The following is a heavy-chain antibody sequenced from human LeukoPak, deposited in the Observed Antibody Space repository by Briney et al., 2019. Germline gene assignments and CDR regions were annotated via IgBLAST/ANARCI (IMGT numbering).Heavy chain of an antibody. CDR1: GGSISSGSYY. D-gene: IGHD5-18*01. Sequence: SETLSLTCTVSGGSISSGSYYWSWIRQPAGKGLEWIGRIYTSGSTNYNPSLKSRVTISVDTSKNQFSLKLSSVTAADTAVYYCARDLIEDTAMVFDYWGQGTLVTVSS. V-gene: IGHV4-61*02. CDR3: ARDLIEDTAMVFDY. J-gene: IGHJ4*02. CDR2: IYTSGST.